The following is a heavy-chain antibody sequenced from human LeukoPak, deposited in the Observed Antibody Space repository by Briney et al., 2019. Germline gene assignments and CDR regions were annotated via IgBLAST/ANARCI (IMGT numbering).Heavy chain of an antibody. Sequence: GGSLRLSCAASGFTFSSYAMSWVRQAPGKGLEWVSAISGSGGSTYYADSVKGRFTISRDNSKNTLYLQMSSLRAEDTAVYYCAKWMVRRDFWSGAFDIWGQGTMVTV. D-gene: IGHD3-3*01. CDR3: AKWMVRRDFWSGAFDI. CDR2: ISGSGGST. J-gene: IGHJ3*02. V-gene: IGHV3-23*01. CDR1: GFTFSSYA.